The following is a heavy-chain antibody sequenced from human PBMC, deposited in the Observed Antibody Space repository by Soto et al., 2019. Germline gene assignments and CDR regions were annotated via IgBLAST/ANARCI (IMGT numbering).Heavy chain of an antibody. CDR2: IKSKTDGGTT. CDR1: GFTFSNAW. J-gene: IGHJ4*02. V-gene: IGHV3-15*01. CDR3: TTDGIEYCSGGSCYSGFFDY. Sequence: EVQLVESGGGLVKPGGSLRLSCAASGFTFSNAWMSWVRQAPGKGLEWVGRIKSKTDGGTTDYAAPVKGRFTISRDDSKNTLYLQMNSLKTEDTAVYYCTTDGIEYCSGGSCYSGFFDYWGQGTLVTVSS. D-gene: IGHD2-15*01.